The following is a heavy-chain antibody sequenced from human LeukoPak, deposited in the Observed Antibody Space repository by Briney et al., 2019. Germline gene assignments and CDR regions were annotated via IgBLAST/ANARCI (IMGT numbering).Heavy chain of an antibody. CDR3: ARDASTNGVLNWSDP. V-gene: IGHV1-69*04. CDR1: GGTFSSYA. J-gene: IGHJ5*02. Sequence: SVKVSCKASGGTFSSYAISWVRQAPGQGVEWMGRIIPILGIANYAQKFQGRVTITADKSTSTAYMELSSPRSEDTAVYYCARDASTNGVLNWSDPWGQGTLVTVSS. CDR2: IIPILGIA. D-gene: IGHD2-8*01.